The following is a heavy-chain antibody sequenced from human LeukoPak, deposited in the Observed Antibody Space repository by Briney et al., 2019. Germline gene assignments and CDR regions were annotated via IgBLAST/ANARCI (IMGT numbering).Heavy chain of an antibody. CDR1: GFTFSSYA. Sequence: GGSLRLSCAASGFTFSSYAMSWVRRAPGKGLDWVSLISGSGGKTYYADSVKGRFTISRDNSKNTLYLQMNSLRAEDTAVYYCAEGLQPLGDLGFDYWGQGTLVTVSS. J-gene: IGHJ4*02. D-gene: IGHD4-17*01. CDR3: AEGLQPLGDLGFDY. CDR2: ISGSGGKT. V-gene: IGHV3-23*01.